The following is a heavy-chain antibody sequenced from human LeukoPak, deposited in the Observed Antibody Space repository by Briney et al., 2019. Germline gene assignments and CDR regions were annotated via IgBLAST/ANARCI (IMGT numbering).Heavy chain of an antibody. V-gene: IGHV4-34*01. CDR1: GVSFSGYY. CDR3: GLVYYYGMDV. J-gene: IGHJ6*02. D-gene: IGHD2-8*02. CDR2: INHSGST. Sequence: SETLSLTCAVYGVSFSGYYWSWIRQPPGKGLEWIGEINHSGSTNYNPSLKSRVTISVDTSKNQFSLKLSSVTAADTAVYYCGLVYYYGMDVWGQGTTVTVSS.